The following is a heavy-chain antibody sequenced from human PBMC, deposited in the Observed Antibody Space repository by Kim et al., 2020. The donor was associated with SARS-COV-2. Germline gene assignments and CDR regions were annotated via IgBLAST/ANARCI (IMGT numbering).Heavy chain of an antibody. J-gene: IGHJ6*02. CDR2: IYWDDDK. CDR3: AHRPPFLYSNYPKGQEYYYYYGMDV. D-gene: IGHD4-4*01. CDR1: GFSLSTSGVG. Sequence: SGPTLVKPTQTLTLTCTFSGFSLSTSGVGVGWIRPPPGKALEWLALIYWDDDKRYSPSLKSRLTITKDTSKNQVVLTMTNMDPVDTATYYCAHRPPFLYSNYPKGQEYYYYYGMDVWGQGTTVTVSS. V-gene: IGHV2-5*02.